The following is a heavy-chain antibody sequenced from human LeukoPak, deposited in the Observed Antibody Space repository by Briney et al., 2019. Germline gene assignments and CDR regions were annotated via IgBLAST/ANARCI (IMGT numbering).Heavy chain of an antibody. J-gene: IGHJ3*02. CDR2: ISAYNGNT. V-gene: IGHV1-18*01. Sequence: GASVKVSCKASGYTFTSYGISWVRQAPGQGLEWMGWISAYNGNTNYAQKLQGRVTMTTDTSTSTAYMELRSLRSDDTAVYYCARDMVRGVITPSDAFDIWGRGTMVTVSS. D-gene: IGHD3-10*01. CDR3: ARDMVRGVITPSDAFDI. CDR1: GYTFTSYG.